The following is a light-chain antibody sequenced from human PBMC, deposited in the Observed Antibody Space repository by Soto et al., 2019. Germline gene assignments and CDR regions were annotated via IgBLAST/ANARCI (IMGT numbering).Light chain of an antibody. CDR3: QQYGGSPT. Sequence: EIVLTQSPGTLSLYPGERATLSCRASQSVSSNYLAWYKQKPGQAPRLLIYGASSRATGTPVRFSGCGSGTDFTITISRLEPEDFAVYYCQQYGGSPTFGQGTKVEI. V-gene: IGKV3-20*01. J-gene: IGKJ1*01. CDR1: QSVSSNY. CDR2: GAS.